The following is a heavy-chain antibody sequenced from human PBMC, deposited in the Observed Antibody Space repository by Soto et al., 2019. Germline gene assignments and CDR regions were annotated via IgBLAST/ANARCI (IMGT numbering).Heavy chain of an antibody. CDR2: INHSGST. V-gene: IGHV4-34*01. D-gene: IGHD3-22*01. CDR3: ASRRSTNYYDGSGYPLKRYFNY. Sequence: SETLSLTCAVYGGSFSGYYWSWIRQPPGKGLEWIGEINHSGSTNYNPSLKSRVTISVDTSKNQFSLKLSSVTAADTAVYYCASRRSTNYYDGSGYPLKRYFNYWGQGTLVTVSS. J-gene: IGHJ4*02. CDR1: GGSFSGYY.